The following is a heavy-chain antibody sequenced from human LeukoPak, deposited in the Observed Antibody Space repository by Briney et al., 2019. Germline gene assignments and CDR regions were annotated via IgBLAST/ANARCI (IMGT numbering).Heavy chain of an antibody. V-gene: IGHV4-59*01. J-gene: IGHJ4*02. D-gene: IGHD4-23*01. CDR1: GGSISSYY. CDR2: IYYSGST. CDR3: ARGIYGDNSLE. Sequence: SETLSLTCTVSGGSISSYYWSWIRQPPGKGLEWIGYIYYSGSTNYNPSLKSRVTISVDTSKNQFSLKLSSVTAADTAVYYCARGIYGDNSLEWGQGTLVTVSS.